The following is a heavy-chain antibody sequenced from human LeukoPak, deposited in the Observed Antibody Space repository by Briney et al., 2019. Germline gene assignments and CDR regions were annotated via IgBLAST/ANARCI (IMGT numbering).Heavy chain of an antibody. CDR2: ISSSSSTI. Sequence: GGSLRLSCAASGFTFSSYSMNWVRQAPGKGLEWVSYISSSSSTIYYADSVKGRFTISRDNAKNSLYLQMNSLKTEDTAVYYCTSTYYYDSSGNRNDYWGQGTLVTVSS. D-gene: IGHD3-22*01. CDR1: GFTFSSYS. CDR3: TSTYYYDSSGNRNDY. V-gene: IGHV3-48*01. J-gene: IGHJ4*02.